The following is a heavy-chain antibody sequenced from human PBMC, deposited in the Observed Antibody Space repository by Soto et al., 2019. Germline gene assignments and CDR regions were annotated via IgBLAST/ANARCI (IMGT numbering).Heavy chain of an antibody. CDR1: GDSIRSTNW. D-gene: IGHD3-16*01. CDR3: ARKGGVMTDINFDS. J-gene: IGHJ4*02. CDR2: IYHSGST. V-gene: IGHV4-4*02. Sequence: QVQLQESGPGLLKPSGTLSLTCAVSGDSIRSTNWWRWVRQPPGKGLEWIGEIYHSGSTKYNPSLKSRVTISVDKSKNQFSLRLTSVTAADTAVYYCARKGGVMTDINFDSWGQGTLVTVSS.